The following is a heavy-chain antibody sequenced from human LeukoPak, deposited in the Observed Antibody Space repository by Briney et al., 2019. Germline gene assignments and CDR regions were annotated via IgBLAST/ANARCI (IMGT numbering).Heavy chain of an antibody. CDR3: ATTIGGYNYGPSFDY. V-gene: IGHV3-23*01. CDR2: ISGSGGST. D-gene: IGHD5-18*01. Sequence: PGGSLRLSCAASGFTFSSYAMNWVRQAPGKGLEWVSVISGSGGSTHYADSVKGRFTISRHNSKNTLYLQMNSLRAEDTAVYYCATTIGGYNYGPSFDYWGQGTLVTVSS. J-gene: IGHJ4*02. CDR1: GFTFSSYA.